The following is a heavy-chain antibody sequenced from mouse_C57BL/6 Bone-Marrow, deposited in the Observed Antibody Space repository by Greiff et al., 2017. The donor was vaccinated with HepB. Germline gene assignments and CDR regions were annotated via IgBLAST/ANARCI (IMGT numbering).Heavy chain of an antibody. Sequence: VQLKQSGAELVRPGASVKLSCTASGFNIKDDYMHWVKQRPEQGLEWIGWIDPENGDTEYASKFQGKATITADTSSNTAYLQLSSLTSEDTAVYYCTRSLLSPHDYWGQGTTLTVSS. CDR2: IDPENGDT. CDR3: TRSLLSPHDY. CDR1: GFNIKDDY. D-gene: IGHD6-1*01. J-gene: IGHJ2*01. V-gene: IGHV14-4*01.